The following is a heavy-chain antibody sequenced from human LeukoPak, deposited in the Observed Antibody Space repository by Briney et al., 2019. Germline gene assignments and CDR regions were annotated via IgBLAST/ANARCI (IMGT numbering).Heavy chain of an antibody. CDR3: ARLFMESENYFDY. D-gene: IGHD3-3*01. V-gene: IGHV3-30-3*01. Sequence: GGALRLSSAAPGFTFTSSAMHWVRHGLRKRLEWVAVISYDGSNKYYADSVKGRFTISRDNSKNTLYLQMNSLRAEDTAVYYCARLFMESENYFDYWGQGTLVTVSS. J-gene: IGHJ4*02. CDR2: ISYDGSNK. CDR1: GFTFTSSA.